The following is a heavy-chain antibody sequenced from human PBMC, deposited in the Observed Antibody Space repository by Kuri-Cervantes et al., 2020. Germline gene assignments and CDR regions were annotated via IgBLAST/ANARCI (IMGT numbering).Heavy chain of an antibody. J-gene: IGHJ4*02. CDR1: GFTFSSYW. D-gene: IGHD3-10*01. CDR2: IKQDGSEK. CDR3: AREGGGYYIDS. Sequence: GESLKISCAASGFTFSSYWMHWVRQAPGKGLEWVANIKQDGSEKYYVDSVKGRFTISRDNAKNSLYLQMNNLRVEDTAVYYCAREGGGYYIDSWGQGTPVTVSS. V-gene: IGHV3-7*01.